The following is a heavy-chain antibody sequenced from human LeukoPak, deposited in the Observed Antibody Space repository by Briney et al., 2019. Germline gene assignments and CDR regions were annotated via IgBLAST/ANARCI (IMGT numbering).Heavy chain of an antibody. CDR1: GFTFSSYG. J-gene: IGHJ3*02. CDR2: ISWNSGSI. Sequence: GGSLRLSCAASGFTFSSYGMHWVRQAPGKGLEWVSGISWNSGSIGYADSVKGRFTISRDNAKNSLYLQMNSLRAEDTALYYCAKGKYSSGLYDAFDIWGQGTMVTVS. CDR3: AKGKYSSGLYDAFDI. V-gene: IGHV3-9*01. D-gene: IGHD6-19*01.